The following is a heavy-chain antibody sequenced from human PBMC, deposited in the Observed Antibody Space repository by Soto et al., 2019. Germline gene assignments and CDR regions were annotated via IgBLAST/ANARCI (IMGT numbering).Heavy chain of an antibody. D-gene: IGHD5-18*01. CDR3: ARSNSYYKDWFGP. CDR1: GYTFTDYY. CDR2: INPNSGGT. Sequence: RASVKVSCKASGYTFTDYYINWVRQAPGQGLEWMGWINPNSGGTNYAQNFQGRVTMTRDTSISTAYMDLSRLKSDDTAVYYCARSNSYYKDWFGPWGQGTLVTVSS. J-gene: IGHJ5*02. V-gene: IGHV1-2*02.